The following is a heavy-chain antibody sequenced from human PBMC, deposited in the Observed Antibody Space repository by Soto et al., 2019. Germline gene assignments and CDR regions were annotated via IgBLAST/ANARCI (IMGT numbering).Heavy chain of an antibody. CDR2: IYYSGGT. CDR3: ARSIVEDIVLMVYATPLQFDP. Sequence: SETLSLTCTVSGGSISSYYWSWIRQPPGKGLEWIGYIYYSGGTNYNPSLKSRVTISVDTSKNQFSLKLSSVTAADTAVYYCARSIVEDIVLMVYATPLQFDPWGQGTLVTVSS. V-gene: IGHV4-59*01. CDR1: GGSISSYY. J-gene: IGHJ5*02. D-gene: IGHD2-8*01.